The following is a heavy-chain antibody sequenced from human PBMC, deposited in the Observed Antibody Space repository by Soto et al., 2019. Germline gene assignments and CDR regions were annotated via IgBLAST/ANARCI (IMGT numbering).Heavy chain of an antibody. CDR1: GFTFSGHW. CDR3: VRVLDISTGYYDF. D-gene: IGHD3-9*01. Sequence: EVQLVESGGGLVQPGGSLRLSCSASGFTFSGHWMHWVRQAPGKGLEWVSRIGGDGTSRSYGDCAKGRFTISRDNNKNTLYLSLSSLTVDDTAVYYCVRVLDISTGYYDFWGQGTMVTVSS. V-gene: IGHV3-74*01. J-gene: IGHJ4*02. CDR2: IGGDGTSR.